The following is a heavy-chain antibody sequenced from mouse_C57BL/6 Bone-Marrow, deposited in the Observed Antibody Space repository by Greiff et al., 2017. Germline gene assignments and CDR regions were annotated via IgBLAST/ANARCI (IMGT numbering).Heavy chain of an antibody. CDR3: ARRGYNETDAFAY. D-gene: IGHD2-2*01. Sequence: EVQGVESGGGLVKPGGSLKLSCAASGFTFSDYGMHWVRQAPEKGLEWVAYISSGSSTIYYADTVKGRFTISRDDAENNLFLQMNSLRSEDTAMYYCARRGYNETDAFAYWGKVSLVTVSA. V-gene: IGHV5-17*01. J-gene: IGHJ3*01. CDR2: ISSGSSTI. CDR1: GFTFSDYG.